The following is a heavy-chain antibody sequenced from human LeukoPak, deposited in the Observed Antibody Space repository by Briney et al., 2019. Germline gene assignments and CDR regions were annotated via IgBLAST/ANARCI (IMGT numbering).Heavy chain of an antibody. Sequence: SQTLSLTCTVSGGSISSGSYYWSWIRQPAGKGLEWIGRTYTSGSTNYNPSLKSRVTISVDTSKNQFSLKLSSVTAADTAVYYCAREVPAAIHDYWGQGTLVTVSS. CDR1: GGSISSGSYY. V-gene: IGHV4-61*02. CDR2: TYTSGST. D-gene: IGHD2-2*02. CDR3: AREVPAAIHDY. J-gene: IGHJ4*02.